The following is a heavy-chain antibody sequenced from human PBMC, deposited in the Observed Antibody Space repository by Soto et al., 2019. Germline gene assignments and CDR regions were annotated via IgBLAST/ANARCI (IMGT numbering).Heavy chain of an antibody. J-gene: IGHJ4*02. V-gene: IGHV1-18*01. D-gene: IGHD2-15*01. CDR2: ISTYNGKK. Sequence: QVQLVQSGAEVKKPGASVKVSCKASGYTFTNFGISWVRQAPGQGLEWMGWISTYNGKKNHAQNFQGIVSITTDTTPSTANMGLRSLRSHDTAWYYCAGWGTPIDDKGLRNLVTVSS. CDR1: GYTFTNFG. CDR3: AGWGTPIDD.